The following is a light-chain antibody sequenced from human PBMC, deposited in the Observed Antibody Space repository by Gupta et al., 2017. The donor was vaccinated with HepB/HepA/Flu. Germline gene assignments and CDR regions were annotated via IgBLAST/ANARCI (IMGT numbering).Light chain of an antibody. CDR1: QGVGSN. CDR3: QQHNKRFPLT. Sequence: VMPQSPATLSVSPGAGATLSSGASQGVGSNVAWYHHKTGQAPRILIYGADTRANGVPARISSRGSWTEYTLITISLQSADVSVNYCQQHNKRFPLTFGGGTKVEI. CDR2: GAD. J-gene: IGKJ4*01. V-gene: IGKV3-15*01.